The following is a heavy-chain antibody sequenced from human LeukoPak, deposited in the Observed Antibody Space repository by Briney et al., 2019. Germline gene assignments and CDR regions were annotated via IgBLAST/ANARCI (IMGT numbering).Heavy chain of an antibody. D-gene: IGHD5-12*01. CDR1: GFTFSSYG. V-gene: IGHV3-30*18. CDR3: AKDPWGSGYAYYFDY. J-gene: IGHJ4*02. CDR2: ISYDGSNK. Sequence: GRSLRLSCAASGFTFSSYGMHWVRQAPGKGLEWVAVISYDGSNKYYADSVKGRFTISRDNSKNTLYLQMNSLRAEDTAVYYCAKDPWGSGYAYYFDYWGQGTQVTVSS.